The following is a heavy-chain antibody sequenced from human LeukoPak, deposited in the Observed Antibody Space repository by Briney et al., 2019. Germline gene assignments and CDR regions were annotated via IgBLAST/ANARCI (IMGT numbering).Heavy chain of an antibody. CDR1: GFTFSSYG. J-gene: IGHJ4*02. CDR2: IWSDGSNK. V-gene: IGHV3-30*02. D-gene: IGHD2-15*01. CDR3: AKRGFCSGGTCYSYHFDS. Sequence: PGGSLRLSCAASGFTFSSYGLHWVRQAPGKGLEWVAVIWSDGSNKYYADSVKGRFTISRDNSKNTLYLQMSSLRAEDTAVYYCAKRGFCSGGTCYSYHFDSWGQGSLVTVSS.